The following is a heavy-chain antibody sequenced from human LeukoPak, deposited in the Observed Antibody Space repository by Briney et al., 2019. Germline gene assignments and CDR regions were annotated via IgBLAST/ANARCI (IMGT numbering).Heavy chain of an antibody. D-gene: IGHD6-19*01. J-gene: IGHJ4*02. Sequence: GGSLRLSCAASGFTFSSYSMNWVRQAPGKGLEWVSSISSSSSYIYYADSVKGRFTISRDNAKNSLYPQMNSLRAEDTAVYYCARDKEVAGIFDYWGQGTLVTVSS. CDR3: ARDKEVAGIFDY. CDR2: ISSSSSYI. CDR1: GFTFSSYS. V-gene: IGHV3-21*01.